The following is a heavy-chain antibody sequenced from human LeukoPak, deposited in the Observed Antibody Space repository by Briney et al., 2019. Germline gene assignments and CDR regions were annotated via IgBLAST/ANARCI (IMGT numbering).Heavy chain of an antibody. CDR3: ARIYAYYDFWSGPDY. Sequence: PGGSLRLSCAASGFTFSSYSMTWVRQAPGKGLEWVAYISSSSSTIYYADSVKGRFTISRDNAKNSLYLQMNSLRAEDTAVYYCARIYAYYDFWSGPDYSGQGTLVTVSS. CDR1: GFTFSSYS. J-gene: IGHJ4*02. D-gene: IGHD3-3*01. CDR2: ISSSSSTI. V-gene: IGHV3-48*04.